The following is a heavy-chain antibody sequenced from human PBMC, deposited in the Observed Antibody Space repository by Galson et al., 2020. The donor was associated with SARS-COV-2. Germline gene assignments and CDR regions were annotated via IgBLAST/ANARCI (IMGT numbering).Heavy chain of an antibody. V-gene: IGHV4-59*01. D-gene: IGHD3-10*01. CDR1: VGSISGYY. J-gene: IGHJ4*02. CDR3: ARDNYGSGTYLGLFDY. Sequence: ASETLSLTCTVSVGSISGYYWNWIRQPPGKGLEWIVYIGYSGSTNYNPSLKSRVTISVDTSKNQFSLKLSSVTAADTAVYYCARDNYGSGTYLGLFDYWGQGTLVTVSS. CDR2: IGYSGST.